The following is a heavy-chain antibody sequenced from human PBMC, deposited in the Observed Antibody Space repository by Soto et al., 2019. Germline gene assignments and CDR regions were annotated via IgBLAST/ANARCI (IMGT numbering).Heavy chain of an antibody. CDR3: ARFPHPPWAYHYYYYGMDV. CDR2: INTYGST. D-gene: IGHD3-16*01. V-gene: IGHV3-53*05. Sequence: GGSLRLSCAASGFTVRSNYMTWVRQAPGKGLEWVSIINTYGSTYYADSVKGRFTISRDTSKMFLQMNSLRSEDTAVYYCARFPHPPWAYHYYYYGMDVWGQGTTVTVSS. J-gene: IGHJ6*02. CDR1: GFTVRSNY.